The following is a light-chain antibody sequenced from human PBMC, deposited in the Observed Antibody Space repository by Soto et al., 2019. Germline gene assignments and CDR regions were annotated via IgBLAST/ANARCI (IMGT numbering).Light chain of an antibody. CDR1: RTVHRN. CDR2: GAS. V-gene: IGKV3-15*01. J-gene: IGKJ5*01. Sequence: EIVMTQSPATVSVSPGDRGTLSCRASRTVHRNVAWYQHKPGQAPRLPIDGASTRATCIPAMGSGRGSGTDCTLTISGLQSEESAIYFCQQYNNWPFSFGQGTRLEIK. CDR3: QQYNNWPFS.